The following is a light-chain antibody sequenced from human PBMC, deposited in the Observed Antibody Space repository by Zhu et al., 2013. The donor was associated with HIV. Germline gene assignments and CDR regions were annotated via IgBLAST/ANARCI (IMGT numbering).Light chain of an antibody. CDR3: QKYDSYPWT. CDR2: AAS. Sequence: DIQMTQSPSSLSASVGDRVTITCRASQGIGNYLAWYQQKPGKVPKLLIYAASTLQSGVPSRFSGSGSGTDFTLTISSLQPEDVATYYCQKYDSYPWTFGQGTKVELK. J-gene: IGKJ1*01. V-gene: IGKV1-27*01. CDR1: QGIGNY.